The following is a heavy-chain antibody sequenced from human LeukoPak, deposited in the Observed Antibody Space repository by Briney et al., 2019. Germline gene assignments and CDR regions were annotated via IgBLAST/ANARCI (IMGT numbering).Heavy chain of an antibody. J-gene: IGHJ4*02. Sequence: ASVKVSCKASGYTLTAYHIHWVRQAPGHGLEWMGRINPNSGGTNYVHKFQGRGTMTRDTSISTAYMDLSGLTSDDTAVYYCARDATSEWELLNWGQGTLVTVSS. CDR2: INPNSGGT. CDR3: ARDATSEWELLN. CDR1: GYTLTAYH. V-gene: IGHV1-2*06. D-gene: IGHD1-26*01.